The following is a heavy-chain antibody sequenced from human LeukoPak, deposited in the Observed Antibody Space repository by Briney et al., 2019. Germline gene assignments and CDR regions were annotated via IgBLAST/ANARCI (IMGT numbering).Heavy chain of an antibody. V-gene: IGHV3-13*01. CDR1: GFTFRSYD. D-gene: IGHD3-22*01. J-gene: IGHJ4*02. CDR3: VRERMADSRGKALQYFDF. Sequence: SGGSLILSCAASGFTFRSYDIHWVRQATGKGLEWVSAIDTAGRTYYPGSVKGRFTISRENAKNSVYLQMNSLTVGDTAVYYCVRERMADSRGKALQYFDFWGQGTLVTVSS. CDR2: IDTAGRT.